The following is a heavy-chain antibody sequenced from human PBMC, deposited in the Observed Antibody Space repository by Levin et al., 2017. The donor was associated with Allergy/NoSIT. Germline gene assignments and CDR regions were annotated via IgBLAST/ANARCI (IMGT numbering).Heavy chain of an antibody. J-gene: IGHJ6*02. CDR3: ARARDYYDSSGYYGYYYYGMDV. D-gene: IGHD3-22*01. CDR2: IIPIFGTA. CDR1: GGTFSSYA. V-gene: IGHV1-69*13. Sequence: SVKVSCKASGGTFSSYAISWVRQAPGQGLEWMGGIIPIFGTANYAQKFQGRVTITADESTSTAYMELSSLRSEDTAVYYCARARDYYDSSGYYGYYYYGMDVWGQGTTVTVSS.